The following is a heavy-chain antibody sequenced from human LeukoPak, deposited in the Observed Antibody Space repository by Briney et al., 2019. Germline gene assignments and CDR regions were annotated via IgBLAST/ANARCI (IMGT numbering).Heavy chain of an antibody. CDR1: GDSINSFY. J-gene: IGHJ4*02. CDR3: ARVSGYDWESFYDY. D-gene: IGHD5-12*01. Sequence: PSETLSPTCTVSGDSINSFYWSWIRQPAGKGLEWIGRIYTSGSTNYSPSLKSRVTMSVDTSKNQFSLKLSSVTAADTALYYCARVSGYDWESFYDYWGQGTLVTVSS. CDR2: IYTSGST. V-gene: IGHV4-4*07.